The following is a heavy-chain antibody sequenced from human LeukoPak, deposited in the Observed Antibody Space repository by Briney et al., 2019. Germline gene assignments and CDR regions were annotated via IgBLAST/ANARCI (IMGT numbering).Heavy chain of an antibody. CDR1: GFTFSTYW. CDR2: INGDGSST. CDR3: ARTMTGAFFDY. J-gene: IGHJ4*02. V-gene: IGHV3-74*01. Sequence: PGGSLRLSCAASGFTFSTYWIHWVRQAPGKGLVWVSHINGDGSSTSYADSVEGRFAISRNNAKNTLYLQMNSLRAEDTAVYYCARTMTGAFFDYWGQGALVTVSS. D-gene: IGHD3-9*01.